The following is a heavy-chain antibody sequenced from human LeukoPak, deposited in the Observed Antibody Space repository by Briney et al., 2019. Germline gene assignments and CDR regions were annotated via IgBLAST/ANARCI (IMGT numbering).Heavy chain of an antibody. D-gene: IGHD3-22*01. V-gene: IGHV3-30*18. CDR2: RSYDGSNK. CDR3: AKDNRYYYDSSGYPDY. Sequence: GGSLRLSCAASGFTFSSYGMHWVRQAPGKGLEWVAVRSYDGSNKYYADSVKGRFTISRDNSKNTLYLQMNSLRAEDTAVYYCAKDNRYYYDSSGYPDYWGQGTLVTVSS. J-gene: IGHJ4*02. CDR1: GFTFSSYG.